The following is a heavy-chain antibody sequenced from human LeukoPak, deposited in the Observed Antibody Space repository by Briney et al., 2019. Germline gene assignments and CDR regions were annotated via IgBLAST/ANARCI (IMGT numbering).Heavy chain of an antibody. D-gene: IGHD4-23*01. V-gene: IGHV1-69*05. Sequence: ASVKVSCQASGGTFSSYAISWVRQAPGQGLEWMRGIIPIFGTANYAQKFQGRVTITTDESTSTAYMELSSLRSEDTAVYYCARVPSLDYGGNSGFDYWGQGTLVTVSS. CDR1: GGTFSSYA. CDR2: IIPIFGTA. J-gene: IGHJ4*02. CDR3: ARVPSLDYGGNSGFDY.